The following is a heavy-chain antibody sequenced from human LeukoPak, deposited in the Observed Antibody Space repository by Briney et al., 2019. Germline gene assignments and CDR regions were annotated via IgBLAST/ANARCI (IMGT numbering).Heavy chain of an antibody. J-gene: IGHJ4*02. CDR1: RFTFSTYA. D-gene: IGHD6-13*01. CDR2: FSGSGGRT. V-gene: IGHV3-23*01. CDR3: AKVTSSWNYFDY. Sequence: GGSLRLSCAASRFTFSTYAMSWVRQAPGKGLKWVSTFSGSGGRTYYADSVKGRFTISRDNSKNTLYLQMNSLRAEDTAVYYCAKVTSSWNYFDYWGQGAPVTVSS.